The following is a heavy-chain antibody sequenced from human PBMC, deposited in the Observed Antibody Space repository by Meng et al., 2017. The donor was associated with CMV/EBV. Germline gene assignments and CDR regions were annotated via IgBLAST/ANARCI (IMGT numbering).Heavy chain of an antibody. J-gene: IGHJ6*02. V-gene: IGHV4-59*01. D-gene: IGHD2-2*01. CDR2: IYYSGST. CDR3: ARTHCSSTSCYQGNYYYYGMDV. CDR1: GGSISSYY. Sequence: SETLSLTCTVSGGSISSYYWSWIRQPPGKGLEWIGYIYYSGSTNYNPSLKSRVTISVDTSKNQFSLKLSSVTAADTAVYYCARTHCSSTSCYQGNYYYYGMDVWGQGTTVTVSS.